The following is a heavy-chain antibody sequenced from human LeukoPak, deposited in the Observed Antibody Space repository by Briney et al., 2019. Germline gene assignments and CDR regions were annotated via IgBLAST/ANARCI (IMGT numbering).Heavy chain of an antibody. Sequence: GGSLRLSCAASGFTFSSYSMNWVRQAPGKGLEWVSSISSSSSYIYYADSVKGRFTISRDSAKNSLYLQMNSLRAEDTAVYYCARERYNWNYSFSDAFDIWGQGTMVTVSS. CDR1: GFTFSSYS. CDR2: ISSSSSYI. D-gene: IGHD1-7*01. J-gene: IGHJ3*02. V-gene: IGHV3-21*01. CDR3: ARERYNWNYSFSDAFDI.